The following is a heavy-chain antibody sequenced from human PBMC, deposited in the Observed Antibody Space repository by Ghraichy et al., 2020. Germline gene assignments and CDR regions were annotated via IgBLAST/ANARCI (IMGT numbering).Heavy chain of an antibody. CDR2: IYYSAST. CDR1: GGSISSSNYY. D-gene: IGHD2-21*02. J-gene: IGHJ4*02. CDR3: ARIVVVTATQFDF. Sequence: SETLSLTCTVSGGSISSSNYYWGWIRQPPGKGLEWIGNIYYRGRIYYSASTYYNPSLKSRVTISVDTSKNQFSLKVSSVTATDTAVYYCARIVVVTATQFDFWGPGTLVAVSS. V-gene: IGHV4-39*01.